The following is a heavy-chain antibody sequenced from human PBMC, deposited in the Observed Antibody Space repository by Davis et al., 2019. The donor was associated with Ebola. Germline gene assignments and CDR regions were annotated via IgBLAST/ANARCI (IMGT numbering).Heavy chain of an antibody. CDR3: ARGSSYYYYGMDV. CDR1: GGSFSGYY. J-gene: IGHJ6*02. Sequence: SETLSLTCAVYGGSFSGYYWSWIRQPPGKGLEWIGEINHSGSTNYNPSLKSRVTISVDTSKNQFSLKLSSVTAADTAVYYCARGSSYYYYGMDVWGQGTTVTVSS. V-gene: IGHV4-34*01. CDR2: INHSGST.